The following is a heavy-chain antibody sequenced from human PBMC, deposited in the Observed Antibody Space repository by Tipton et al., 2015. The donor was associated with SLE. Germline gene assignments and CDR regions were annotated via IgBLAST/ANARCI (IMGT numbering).Heavy chain of an antibody. V-gene: IGHV4-61*02. Sequence: LRLSCTVSGGSINTYSYYWTWIRQPAGKGLEWIGRIYTTGSTNYNPSLTSRVTISVDTSKNQFSLKLNSVTAADTAMYYCARGQFSGSRTFDYWGQGTLVTVSS. CDR3: ARGQFSGSRTFDY. CDR2: IYTTGST. CDR1: GGSINTYSYY. J-gene: IGHJ4*02. D-gene: IGHD6-19*01.